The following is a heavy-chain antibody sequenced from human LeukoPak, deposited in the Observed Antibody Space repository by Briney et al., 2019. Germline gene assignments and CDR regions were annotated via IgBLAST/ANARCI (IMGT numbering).Heavy chain of an antibody. Sequence: GGSLRLSRAASGFTFSDYYMSWIRQAPGKGLEWVSYISSSGSTIYYADSVKGRFTISRDNAKNSLYLQMNSLRAEDTAVYYCLSGSYSLPSGYWGQGTLVTVSS. J-gene: IGHJ4*02. CDR2: ISSSGSTI. D-gene: IGHD1-26*01. CDR1: GFTFSDYY. CDR3: LSGSYSLPSGY. V-gene: IGHV3-11*04.